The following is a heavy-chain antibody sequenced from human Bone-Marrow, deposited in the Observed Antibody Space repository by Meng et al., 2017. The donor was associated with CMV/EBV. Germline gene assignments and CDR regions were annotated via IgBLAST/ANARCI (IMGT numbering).Heavy chain of an antibody. CDR3: AKDGWDIVVVPAALHYGMDV. V-gene: IGHV3-30*02. CDR2: IWYDGSNK. J-gene: IGHJ6*02. CDR1: GFTFSSYG. Sequence: GGSLRLSCAASGFTFSSYGMHWVRQAPGKGLEWVAVIWYDGSNKYYADSVKGRFTISRDNSKNTLYLQMNSLRAEDTAVYYCAKDGWDIVVVPAALHYGMDVWGQGTTVTVSS. D-gene: IGHD2-2*02.